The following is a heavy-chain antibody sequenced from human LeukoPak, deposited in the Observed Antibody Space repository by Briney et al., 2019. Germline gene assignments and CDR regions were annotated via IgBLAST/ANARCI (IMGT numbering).Heavy chain of an antibody. CDR1: GFSFSGHW. CDR2: ISPTGSTT. V-gene: IGHV3-74*01. D-gene: IGHD6-6*01. Sequence: LGGSLRLSCTASGFSFSGHWMHWARQLPGKGLVWVPRISPTGSTTSYADSVKGRFTISRDNAKNTLYLQVNNLRAEDTAVYYCARGPNSNWSGLDFWGQGTLLTVSS. CDR3: ARGPNSNWSGLDF. J-gene: IGHJ4*02.